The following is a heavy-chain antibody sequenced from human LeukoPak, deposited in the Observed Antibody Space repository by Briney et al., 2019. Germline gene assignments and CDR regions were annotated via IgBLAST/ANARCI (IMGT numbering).Heavy chain of an antibody. CDR2: INHSGST. CDR3: ATGRIAVAGTGYYGMDV. J-gene: IGHJ6*02. V-gene: IGHV4-34*01. D-gene: IGHD6-19*01. CDR1: GGSFSGYY. Sequence: SETLSLTCAVYGGSFSGYYWSWIRQPPGKGLEWIGEINHSGSTNYNPSLKSRVTISVDTSKNQFSLKLSSVTAADTAVYYCATGRIAVAGTGYYGMDVWGQGTTVTVSS.